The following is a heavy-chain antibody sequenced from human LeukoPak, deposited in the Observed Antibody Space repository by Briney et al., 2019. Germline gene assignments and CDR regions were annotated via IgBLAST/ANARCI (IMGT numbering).Heavy chain of an antibody. J-gene: IGHJ4*02. D-gene: IGHD4-17*01. V-gene: IGHV3-66*02. Sequence: GGSLRLSCAASGFTVSSNYMSWVRQAPGKGLEWVSVIYSGGSTYYSDCVKGRFTISRDNSKNTLYLQMNSLSAADTAVYYCVPVTRYYFDYWGQGTLVTVSS. CDR2: IYSGGST. CDR1: GFTVSSNY. CDR3: VPVTRYYFDY.